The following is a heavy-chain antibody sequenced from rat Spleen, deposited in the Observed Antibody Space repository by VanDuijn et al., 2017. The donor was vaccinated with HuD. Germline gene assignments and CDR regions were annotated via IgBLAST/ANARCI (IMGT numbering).Heavy chain of an antibody. Sequence: EVQLVGSDGGLVQPGRSLKLSCAASGFTFSDYYMAWVRQAPTKGLEWVATISYDGRRNYYRDSVKGRFTISRDNAKSTLYLQMDSLRSEDTATYYCARNKANWVDYWGQGVMVTVSS. CDR1: GFTFSDYY. CDR2: ISYDGRRN. J-gene: IGHJ2*01. V-gene: IGHV5-29*01. D-gene: IGHD5-1*01. CDR3: ARNKANWVDY.